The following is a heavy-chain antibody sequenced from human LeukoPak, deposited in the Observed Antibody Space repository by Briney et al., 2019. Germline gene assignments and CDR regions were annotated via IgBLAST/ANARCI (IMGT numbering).Heavy chain of an antibody. CDR1: GGSISSSSYY. D-gene: IGHD3-10*01. J-gene: IGHJ4*02. Sequence: PSETLSLTCTVSGGSISSSSYYWGWIRQPPGKGLEWIGSIYYSGSTYYNPSLKSRVTISVDTSKNQLSLKLSSVTAADTAVYYCARGYYYGSGSYNFDYWGQGTLVTVSS. CDR2: IYYSGST. CDR3: ARGYYYGSGSYNFDY. V-gene: IGHV4-39*07.